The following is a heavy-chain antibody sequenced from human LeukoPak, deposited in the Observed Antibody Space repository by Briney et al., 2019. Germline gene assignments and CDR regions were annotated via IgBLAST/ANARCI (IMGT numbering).Heavy chain of an antibody. CDR2: IYPGDSDT. J-gene: IGHJ4*02. V-gene: IGHV5-51*01. Sequence: PGESPKISCKGSGYSFTSYWIGWVRQMPGKGLEWMGIIYPGDSDTRYSPSFQGQVTISADKSISTAYLQWSSLKASDTAMYYCARLDIVVVPAAHERFGYWGQGTLVTVSS. CDR1: GYSFTSYW. CDR3: ARLDIVVVPAAHERFGY. D-gene: IGHD2-2*03.